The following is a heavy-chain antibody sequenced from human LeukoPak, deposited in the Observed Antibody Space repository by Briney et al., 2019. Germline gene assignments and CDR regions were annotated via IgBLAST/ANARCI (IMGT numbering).Heavy chain of an antibody. CDR3: ARAYYYDSSGWPPFDP. J-gene: IGHJ5*02. D-gene: IGHD3-22*01. CDR1: GGSISSYY. Sequence: SETLSLTCTVSGGSISSYYWSWIRQPPGKGPEWIGYIYTSGSTNYNPSLKSRVTISVDTSKNQFSLKLSSVTAADTAVYYCARAYYYDSSGWPPFDPWGQGTLVTVSS. V-gene: IGHV4-4*09. CDR2: IYTSGST.